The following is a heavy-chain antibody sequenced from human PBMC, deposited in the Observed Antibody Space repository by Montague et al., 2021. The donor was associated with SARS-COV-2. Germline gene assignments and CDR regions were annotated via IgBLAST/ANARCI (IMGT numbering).Heavy chain of an antibody. D-gene: IGHD2-2*01. V-gene: IGHV3-48*02. J-gene: IGHJ6*02. CDR1: GFTFSGYS. Sequence: SLRLSCAASGFTFSGYSMNWVRQAPGKGLEWVSYIISSSYTIYYADSVKGRFTISRDNAKNSLYLQMNSLRDENTAVYSCARERGYCSSTSCYGEFYYGMDVWGQGTTVTVSS. CDR3: ARERGYCSSTSCYGEFYYGMDV. CDR2: IISSSYTI.